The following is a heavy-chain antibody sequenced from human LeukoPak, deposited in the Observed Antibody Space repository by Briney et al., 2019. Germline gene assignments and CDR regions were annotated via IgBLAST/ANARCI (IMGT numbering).Heavy chain of an antibody. J-gene: IGHJ4*02. D-gene: IGHD3-10*01. CDR2: IRYDGSNK. Sequence: PGGSLRLSCAASGFTFSSYGMHWVRQAPGKGLEWVAFIRYDGSNKYYADSVKGRFTISRDNSKNTLYLQMNSLRAEDTAVYYCAKDAGRYYYGSGSYLLDYWGQGTLVTVSS. V-gene: IGHV3-30*02. CDR1: GFTFSSYG. CDR3: AKDAGRYYYGSGSYLLDY.